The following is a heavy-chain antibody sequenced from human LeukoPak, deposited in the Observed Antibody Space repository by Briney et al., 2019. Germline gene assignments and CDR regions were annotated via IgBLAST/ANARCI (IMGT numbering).Heavy chain of an antibody. D-gene: IGHD6-19*01. V-gene: IGHV4-61*01. CDR3: AREGDLIAVPHDALDI. J-gene: IGHJ3*02. Sequence: SETLSLTCTVSGGSISSGRYYWSWIRQPPGKGLQWIGSVSYSRASNYSPSLKSRITMSVDTSKNQFSLKLSSVTAADTAVYYCAREGDLIAVPHDALDIWGPGTMVTVSS. CDR1: GGSISSGRYY. CDR2: VSYSRAS.